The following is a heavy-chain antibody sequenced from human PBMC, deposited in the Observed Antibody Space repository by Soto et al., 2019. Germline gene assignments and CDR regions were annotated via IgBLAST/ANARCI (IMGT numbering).Heavy chain of an antibody. D-gene: IGHD6-13*01. J-gene: IGHJ6*03. CDR1: GFTFSDYY. Sequence: GGSLRLSCAASGFTFSDYYMSWIRQAPGKGLEWVSYISSSGSTIYYADSVKGRFTISRDNAKNSLYLQMNSLRAEDTAVYYCAREADPEAYYYMDVWGKGTTVTVSS. CDR2: ISSSGSTI. V-gene: IGHV3-11*01. CDR3: AREADPEAYYYMDV.